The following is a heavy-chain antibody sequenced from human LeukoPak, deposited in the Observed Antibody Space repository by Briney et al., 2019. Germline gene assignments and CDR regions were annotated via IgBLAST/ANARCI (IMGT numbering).Heavy chain of an antibody. Sequence: PGGSLRLSCAASGFTFSSYAMSWVRQAPGKGLEWVSAISGSGGSTYYADSVKGRFTISRDNSKNTLYLQMNSLRAEDTAVYYCAKSDDSSGYSPEDYWGQGTLVTVSS. CDR1: GFTFSSYA. D-gene: IGHD3-22*01. V-gene: IGHV3-23*01. CDR2: ISGSGGST. J-gene: IGHJ4*02. CDR3: AKSDDSSGYSPEDY.